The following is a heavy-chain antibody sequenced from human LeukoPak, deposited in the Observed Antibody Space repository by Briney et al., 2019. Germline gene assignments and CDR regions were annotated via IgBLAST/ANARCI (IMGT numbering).Heavy chain of an antibody. CDR1: GGSLSGYY. V-gene: IGHV4-34*01. CDR3: ARVRLLGYCSSTSCYNYFDY. D-gene: IGHD2-2*02. Sequence: SETLSLTCAVYGGSLSGYYWSWIRQPPGKGLEWIGEINHSGSTNYNPSLKSRVTISVDTSKNQFSLKLSSVTAADTAVYYCARVRLLGYCSSTSCYNYFDYWGQGTLVTVSS. CDR2: INHSGST. J-gene: IGHJ4*02.